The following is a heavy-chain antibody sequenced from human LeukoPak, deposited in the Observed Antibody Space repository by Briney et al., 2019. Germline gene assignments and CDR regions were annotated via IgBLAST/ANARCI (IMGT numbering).Heavy chain of an antibody. Sequence: PGGSLRLSCAVSGFTVSSKYMSWVRQAPGKGLEWGSAISGSSGHTYYADTVNGRFTISRDNSKNTLYLQMNSLRAEDTAVYYCAKVGFSEMEWLLYSDHWGQGTLVTVSS. D-gene: IGHD3-3*01. CDR3: AKVGFSEMEWLLYSDH. J-gene: IGHJ4*02. CDR2: ISGSSGHT. CDR1: GFTVSSKY. V-gene: IGHV3-23*01.